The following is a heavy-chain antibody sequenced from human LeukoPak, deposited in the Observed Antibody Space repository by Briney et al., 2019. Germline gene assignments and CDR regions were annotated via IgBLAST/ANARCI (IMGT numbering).Heavy chain of an antibody. D-gene: IGHD3-10*01. CDR1: GGTFSSYA. J-gene: IGHJ4*02. CDR2: IIPIFGTA. V-gene: IGHV1-69*06. CDR3: ARESYGSGSSGAIDY. Sequence: ASVKVSCKASGGTFSSYAISWVRQAPGQGLEWMGGIIPIFGTANYAQKFQGRVTITADKSTSTAYMELSSLRSDDTAVYYCARESYGSGSSGAIDYWGQGTLVTVSS.